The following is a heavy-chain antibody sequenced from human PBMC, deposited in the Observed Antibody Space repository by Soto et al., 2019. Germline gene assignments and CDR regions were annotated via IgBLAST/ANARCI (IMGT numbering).Heavy chain of an antibody. J-gene: IGHJ3*02. CDR2: ISAYNGKT. CDR1: GYTFTSYG. Sequence: ASVKVSCKASGYTFTSYGISWVRQAPGQGLEWMGWISAYNGKTNYAQKYQGRVTMTTDTSTSTAYMELRSLRSEDTAVYYCAREFHDAFDIWGQGTMVTVSS. CDR3: AREFHDAFDI. V-gene: IGHV1-18*01.